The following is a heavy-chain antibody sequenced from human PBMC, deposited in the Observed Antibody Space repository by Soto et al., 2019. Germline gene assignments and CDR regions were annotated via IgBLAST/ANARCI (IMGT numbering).Heavy chain of an antibody. CDR3: ARDRGVIAAALRVYYGMDV. V-gene: IGHV5-10-1*01. CDR1: GYSFTTYW. D-gene: IGHD6-13*01. J-gene: IGHJ6*02. Sequence: GESLKISCKGSGYSFTTYWISWVRQMPGKGLEWMGRIDPSDSYTTYSPSFQGRFTISRDNSKNTLYLQMNSLRAEDTAVYNCARDRGVIAAALRVYYGMDVWGQGTTVTVSS. CDR2: IDPSDSYT.